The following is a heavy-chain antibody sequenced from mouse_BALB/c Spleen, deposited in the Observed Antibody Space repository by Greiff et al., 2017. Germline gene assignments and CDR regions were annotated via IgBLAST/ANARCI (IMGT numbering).Heavy chain of an antibody. Sequence: VQLQQPGAELVKPGASVKLSCKASGYTFTSYWMHWVKQRPGRGLEWIGRIDPNSGGTKYNEKFKSKATLTVDKPSSTAYMQLSSLTSGDSAVYYCTRSGDDYAMDYWGQGTSVTVSS. CDR3: TRSGDDYAMDY. CDR2: IDPNSGGT. V-gene: IGHV1S36*01. CDR1: GYTFTSYW. D-gene: IGHD3-1*01. J-gene: IGHJ4*01.